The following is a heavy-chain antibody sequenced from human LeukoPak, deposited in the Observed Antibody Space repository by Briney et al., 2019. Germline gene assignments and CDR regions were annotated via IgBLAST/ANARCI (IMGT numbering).Heavy chain of an antibody. CDR3: ARDSNYDILTGYYSGDLDY. Sequence: PGGSLRLSCAASGFTFSSYAMHWVRQAPGKGLEWVAVISYDGSNKYYADSVKGRFTISRDNSKNTLFLQMNSLRAEDTAVYYCARDSNYDILTGYYSGDLDYWGQGTLVTVSS. CDR2: ISYDGSNK. V-gene: IGHV3-30-3*01. J-gene: IGHJ4*02. CDR1: GFTFSSYA. D-gene: IGHD3-9*01.